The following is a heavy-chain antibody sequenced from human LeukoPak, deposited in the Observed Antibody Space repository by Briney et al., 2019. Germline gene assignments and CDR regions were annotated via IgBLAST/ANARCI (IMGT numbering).Heavy chain of an antibody. J-gene: IGHJ4*02. D-gene: IGHD6-19*01. CDR1: GDSISLSFYY. V-gene: IGHV4-39*01. Sequence: PSETLSLTCSVSGDSISLSFYYWGWIRQPPGKALEWIGSIYYSGNTYYNPSLQSRVTISVDTSKNQFSLNLSSVSAADTAVYYCARHVPIAVAFRGYFDYWGQGTLVTVSS. CDR3: ARHVPIAVAFRGYFDY. CDR2: IYYSGNT.